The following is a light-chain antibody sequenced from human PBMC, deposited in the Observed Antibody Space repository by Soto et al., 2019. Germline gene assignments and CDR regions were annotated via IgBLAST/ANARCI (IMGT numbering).Light chain of an antibody. J-gene: IGLJ2*01. CDR1: SGSIASNY. CDR3: QSYDSSNQV. CDR2: DDN. Sequence: NFMLTQPHSVSESPGQTVTISCTRSSGSIASNYVQWYHQRPGSAPTAVIYDDNQRPSGVPDRFSGSIDSSSNSASLTISGLKIEDEADYYCQSYDSSNQVFGGGTKLTVL. V-gene: IGLV6-57*04.